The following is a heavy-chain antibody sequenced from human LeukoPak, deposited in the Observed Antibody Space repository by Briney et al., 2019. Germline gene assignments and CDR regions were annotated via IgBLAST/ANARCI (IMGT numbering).Heavy chain of an antibody. Sequence: ASVKVSCKASGYIFTSYAMNWVRQAPGQGLEWRGWINTNSGSPTYAQAFTGRFVFSLDTSVSTAYLQISSLKAEDTAVYYCACYDCGDYWGQGTLVTVSS. CDR1: GYIFTSYA. V-gene: IGHV7-4-1*02. J-gene: IGHJ4*02. CDR2: INTNSGSP. CDR3: ACYDCGDY. D-gene: IGHD2-2*01.